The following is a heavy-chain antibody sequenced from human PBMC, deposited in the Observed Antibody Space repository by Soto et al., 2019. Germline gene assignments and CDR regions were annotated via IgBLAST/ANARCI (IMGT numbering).Heavy chain of an antibody. CDR1: GFSLSTSGVG. D-gene: IGHD6-13*01. J-gene: IGHJ3*02. V-gene: IGHV2-5*02. Sequence: SGPTLVNPTQTLTLTCTFSGFSLSTSGVGVGWIRQPPGKALEWLALIYWDDDKRYSPSLKSRLTITKDTSKNQVVLTRTNMDPVDTATYYCAHEGPLGSPPNAFDIWGQGTMITVSS. CDR3: AHEGPLGSPPNAFDI. CDR2: IYWDDDK.